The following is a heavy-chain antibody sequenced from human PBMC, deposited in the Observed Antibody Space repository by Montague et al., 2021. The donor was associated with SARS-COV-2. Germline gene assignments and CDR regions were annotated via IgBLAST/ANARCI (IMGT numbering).Heavy chain of an antibody. Sequence: SETLSLTCTVSGGSISSSNYYWDWIRQPPGRGLEWIGSIDDSGSTYYNPSLKSRVIISVDTSKNHFSLKLSSVTAADTAVYYCARRGRKLLPVATTIGGFDIWGQGTMVTVSS. V-gene: IGHV4-39*02. CDR1: GGSISSSNYY. D-gene: IGHD5-12*01. CDR2: IDDSGST. CDR3: ARRGRKLLPVATTIGGFDI. J-gene: IGHJ3*02.